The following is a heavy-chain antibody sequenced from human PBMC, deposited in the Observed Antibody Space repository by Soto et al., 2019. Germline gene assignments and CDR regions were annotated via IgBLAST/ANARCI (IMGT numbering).Heavy chain of an antibody. D-gene: IGHD6-19*01. J-gene: IGHJ4*02. CDR3: ARVAYRRVWIFDN. CDR2: IKEDGTER. CDR1: AFTFSTYW. V-gene: IGHV3-7*01. Sequence: GGSLRLSCAASAFTFSTYWMSWVRQIPGRGLEWVANIKEDGTERYYVDSVKGRFTISRDNAKNSLFLQMNSLRAEDTAVYFCARVAYRRVWIFDNWGQGTLVTVSS.